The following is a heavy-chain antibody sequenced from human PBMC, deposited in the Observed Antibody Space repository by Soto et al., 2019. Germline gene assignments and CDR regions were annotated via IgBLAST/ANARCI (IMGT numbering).Heavy chain of an antibody. CDR1: GFTFTAYA. CDR3: AKDLRNIGARPWFKCFDD. CDR2: ITSSGSGT. J-gene: IGHJ4*02. V-gene: IGHV3-23*01. Sequence: VPMLESGGGLVQPGGSLRLSCEVSGFTFTAYAMNWVRQAPGKGLEWVAGITSSGSGTFYADSVKGRFTISRDNFRNTLYLELSTVREDDTAVYFCAKDLRNIGARPWFKCFDDWGQGTLVTVSS. D-gene: IGHD6-6*01.